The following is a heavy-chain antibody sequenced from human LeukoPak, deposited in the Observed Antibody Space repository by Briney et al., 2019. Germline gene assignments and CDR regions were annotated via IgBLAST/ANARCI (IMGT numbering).Heavy chain of an antibody. D-gene: IGHD2-2*01. V-gene: IGHV3-23*01. CDR2: IDKIGVGT. CDR3: AHGSMYQLDY. CDR1: GFTFSSFA. Sequence: GGSLRLSCAASGFTFSSFAMSWIRQAPGKGLEWVSSIDKIGVGTYYADSVRGRFTISRDNSKNTLFLQMNSLRAEDTAVYYCAHGSMYQLDYWGQGTLVTVSS. J-gene: IGHJ4*02.